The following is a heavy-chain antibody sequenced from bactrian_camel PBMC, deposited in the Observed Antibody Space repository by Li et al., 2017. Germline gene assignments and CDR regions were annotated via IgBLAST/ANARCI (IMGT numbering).Heavy chain of an antibody. V-gene: IGHV3S31*01. Sequence: DVQLVESGGDLVQPGGSLRLSCVVSGLTFRTTAMCWVRQAPGKGLEWVSLITSDGRTTYYADSVKGRFTISRDNAKNTLYLQMNSPKTEDTAVYYCATGLLADHGLGLGTQVTVS. CDR2: ITSDGRTT. CDR1: GLTFRTTA. J-gene: IGHJ4*01. D-gene: IGHD5*01.